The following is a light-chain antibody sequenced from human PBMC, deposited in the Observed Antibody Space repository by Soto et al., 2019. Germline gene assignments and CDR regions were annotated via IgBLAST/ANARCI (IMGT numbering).Light chain of an antibody. Sequence: QSALTQPAPLSGSPGQSVTLSFTGTSREGGGYNYVSWYQQHPGKAPKLMIYDVSNRPSGVSNRFSGSKSGNTASLTISGLQAEDEADYYCSSYTSSSTLAVFGTGTKVTVL. CDR1: SREGGGYNY. CDR3: SSYTSSSTLAV. J-gene: IGLJ1*01. V-gene: IGLV2-14*01. CDR2: DVS.